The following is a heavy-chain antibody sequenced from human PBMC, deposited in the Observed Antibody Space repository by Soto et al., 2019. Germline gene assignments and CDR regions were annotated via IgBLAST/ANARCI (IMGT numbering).Heavy chain of an antibody. V-gene: IGHV4-61*05. CDR1: GGSIDRSNYY. D-gene: IGHD3-10*01. Sequence: SETLSLTCNVSGGSIDRSNYYWSWIRQPPGRGLEWIGFIYYGGSTKYNPSLNSRVTISVDTSKKQFSLKLSSVTAADTAVYYCSSRVTDAHTWGQGTLVTVSS. CDR3: SSRVTDAHT. CDR2: IYYGGST. J-gene: IGHJ5*02.